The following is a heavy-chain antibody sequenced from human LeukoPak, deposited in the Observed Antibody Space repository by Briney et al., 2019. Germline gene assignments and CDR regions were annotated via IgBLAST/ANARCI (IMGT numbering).Heavy chain of an antibody. CDR3: ARGTYSSSSSWFDP. CDR2: IYHSGST. CDR1: GGSISSGGYY. D-gene: IGHD6-6*01. V-gene: IGHV4-30-2*01. J-gene: IGHJ5*02. Sequence: PSETLSLTCTVSGGSISSGGYYWSWIRQPPGKGLEWIGYIYHSGSTYYNPSLKSRVTISVDRSKNQFSLKLSSVTAADTAVYYCARGTYSSSSSWFDPWGQGTLVTVSS.